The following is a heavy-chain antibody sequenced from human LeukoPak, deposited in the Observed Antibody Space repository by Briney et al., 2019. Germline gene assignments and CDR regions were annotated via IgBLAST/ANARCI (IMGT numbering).Heavy chain of an antibody. V-gene: IGHV3-7*01. CDR2: IKQDGSEK. Sequence: GGSLKLSCAASGFTFSSYWMSWVRQAPGKGLEWVANIKQDGSEKYYVDSVRGRFTISRDNAKNSLYLQTNSLRAEETAVYYCAREIDSAAAGNAYWGQGTLVTVSS. CDR3: AREIDSAAAGNAY. D-gene: IGHD6-13*01. J-gene: IGHJ4*02. CDR1: GFTFSSYW.